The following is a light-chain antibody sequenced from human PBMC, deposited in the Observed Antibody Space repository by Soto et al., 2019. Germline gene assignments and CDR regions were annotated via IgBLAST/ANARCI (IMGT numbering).Light chain of an antibody. J-gene: IGKJ1*01. CDR2: AAS. V-gene: IGKV1-8*01. CDR3: QQYYTYPLT. CDR1: QPISTY. Sequence: AIRMTQSPSSISAFTGDRVTITCRASQPISTYLAWYQQKPGTAPTILIYAASTLQSGVPSRFSGSGSGTDFTLTISGLQSEDFATYFCQQYYTYPLTFGQGTKVDIK.